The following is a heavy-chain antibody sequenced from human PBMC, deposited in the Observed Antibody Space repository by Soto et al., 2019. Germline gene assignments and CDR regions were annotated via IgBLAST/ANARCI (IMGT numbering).Heavy chain of an antibody. D-gene: IGHD2-15*01. CDR3: ARDKGYCSGGSCYSRFDP. Sequence: PSETLSLPCTVSGGSVSSGSYDWSWIRQPPGKGLEWIGYIYYSGSTNYNPSLKSRVTISVDTSKNQFSLKLSSVTAADTAVYYCARDKGYCSGGSCYSRFDPWGQGTLVTVSS. J-gene: IGHJ5*02. CDR2: IYYSGST. V-gene: IGHV4-61*01. CDR1: GGSVSSGSYD.